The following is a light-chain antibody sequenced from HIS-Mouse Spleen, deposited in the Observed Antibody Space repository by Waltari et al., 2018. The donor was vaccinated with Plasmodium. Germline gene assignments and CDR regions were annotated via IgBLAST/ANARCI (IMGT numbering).Light chain of an antibody. Sequence: SYELTQPPSVSVSPGQTASITCSGDKLGDKYACWYQQKPGQSPVLVIYQDSKRPSGCPGRFSGSNSGNTATLTSGGTQAMDEADYYCQAWDSSTVVFGGGTKLTVL. J-gene: IGLJ2*01. CDR2: QDS. CDR1: KLGDKY. CDR3: QAWDSSTVV. V-gene: IGLV3-1*01.